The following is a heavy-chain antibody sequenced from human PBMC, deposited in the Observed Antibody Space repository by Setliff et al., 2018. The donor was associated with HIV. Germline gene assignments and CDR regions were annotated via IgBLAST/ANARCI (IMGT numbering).Heavy chain of an antibody. CDR1: GGSFGGYY. CDR3: ARVRIRNYYGSGRKYYYYMDV. CDR2: ITHSGST. V-gene: IGHV4-34*01. D-gene: IGHD3-10*01. Sequence: PSETLSLTCAVYGGSFGGYYWSWIRQPPGKGLEWIGEITHSGSTNYNPSLKSRVTISVDTSKNQFSLKLSSVTAADTAVYYCARVRIRNYYGSGRKYYYYMDVWGKGTTVTVSS. J-gene: IGHJ6*03.